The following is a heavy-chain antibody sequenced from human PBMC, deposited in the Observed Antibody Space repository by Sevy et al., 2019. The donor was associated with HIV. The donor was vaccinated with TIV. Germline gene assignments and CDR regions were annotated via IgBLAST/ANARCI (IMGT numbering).Heavy chain of an antibody. CDR1: GFTVSSNY. J-gene: IGHJ6*03. D-gene: IGHD5-12*01. V-gene: IGHV3-53*01. Sequence: GGSLRLSCAASGFTVSSNYMSWVRQAPGKGLEWVSVIYSGGSTYYADSVKGQFTISRDNSKNTLYLQMNSLRAEDTAVYYCARVIDGYNYYYYYYMDVWGKGTTVTVSS. CDR3: ARVIDGYNYYYYYYMDV. CDR2: IYSGGST.